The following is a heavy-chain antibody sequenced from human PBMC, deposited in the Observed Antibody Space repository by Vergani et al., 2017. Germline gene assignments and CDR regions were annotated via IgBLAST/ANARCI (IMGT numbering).Heavy chain of an antibody. Sequence: QVQLQQWGAGLLKPSETLSLTCAVYGGSFSGYYWSWIRQPPGKGLEWIGEINHSGRTNYNPSLKSRVTISVDTSKNQFSLKLSSVTAADTAVYYCARVLPGRPRSWYNWFDPWGQGTLVTVSS. CDR1: GGSFSGYY. CDR2: INHSGRT. J-gene: IGHJ5*02. V-gene: IGHV4-34*01. CDR3: ARVLPGRPRSWYNWFDP. D-gene: IGHD6-13*01.